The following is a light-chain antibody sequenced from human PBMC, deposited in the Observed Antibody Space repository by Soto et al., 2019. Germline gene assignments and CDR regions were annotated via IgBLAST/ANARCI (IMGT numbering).Light chain of an antibody. Sequence: EIVLTQSLGTLSLSPEERATLSCSASEFLSSSYLVWYQQKPGQAPRLLIYAASRRATGIPDRFSGSGSATEYILTINTLEPEDFAVYYCQQQGTFGQGTKVDIK. V-gene: IGKV3-20*01. CDR1: EFLSSSY. CDR3: QQQGT. J-gene: IGKJ2*01. CDR2: AAS.